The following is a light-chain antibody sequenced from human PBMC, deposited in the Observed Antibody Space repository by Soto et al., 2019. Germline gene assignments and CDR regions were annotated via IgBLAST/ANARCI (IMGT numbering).Light chain of an antibody. V-gene: IGKV3-15*01. CDR2: YAS. CDR3: QQYNNWPPGAT. Sequence: DIVMTQSPATLSVSPGERVTLSCRASLTVSTNLAWYQQKPGQAPRLLIYYASTRATGTPARFSGSGSVKEFTLTISSLQPEDVATYYFQQYNNWPPGATFGPGTKVEIK. CDR1: LTVSTN. J-gene: IGKJ3*01.